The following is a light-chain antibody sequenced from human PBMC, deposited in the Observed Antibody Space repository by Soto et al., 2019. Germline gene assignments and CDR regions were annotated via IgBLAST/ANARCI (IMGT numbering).Light chain of an antibody. CDR1: QSVASS. J-gene: IGKJ4*01. CDR3: QQRSSWPLT. CDR2: DTS. V-gene: IGKV3-11*01. Sequence: EIVLTQSPATLSLSPGERATLSCRASQSVASSLAWYQQKPGQAPRLLMYDTSNRATGIPARFSGSGSGTDFTLTISSLEPEDCAVYYCQQRSSWPLTFGGGTKVEIK.